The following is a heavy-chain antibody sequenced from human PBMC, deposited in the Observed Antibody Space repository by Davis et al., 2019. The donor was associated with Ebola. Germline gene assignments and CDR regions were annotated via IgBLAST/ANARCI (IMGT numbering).Heavy chain of an antibody. D-gene: IGHD4-23*01. J-gene: IGHJ5*02. CDR1: GYTFTGYY. CDR2: INPNSGGT. CDR3: ARDSPLTTVGYNWFDP. Sequence: ASVKVSCKASGYTFTGYYMHWVRQAPGQGLEWMGRINPNSGGTNYAQKFQGRVTMTRDTSISTAYMELSRLRSDDTAVYYCARDSPLTTVGYNWFDPWGQGTLVTVSS. V-gene: IGHV1-2*06.